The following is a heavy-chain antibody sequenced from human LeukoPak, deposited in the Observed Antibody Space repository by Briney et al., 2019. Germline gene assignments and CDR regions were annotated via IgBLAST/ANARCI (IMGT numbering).Heavy chain of an antibody. CDR1: GYTFTSYG. CDR2: ISAYNGNT. V-gene: IGHV1-18*01. CDR3: ARDWIAAAGTLNWFDP. Sequence: ASVTVSCTASGYTFTSYGISWVRQAPGQGREGMGWISAYNGNTNYAQKLQGRVTMTTDTSTSTAYMELRSLRSDDTAVYYCARDWIAAAGTLNWFDPWGQGTLVTVSS. J-gene: IGHJ5*02. D-gene: IGHD6-13*01.